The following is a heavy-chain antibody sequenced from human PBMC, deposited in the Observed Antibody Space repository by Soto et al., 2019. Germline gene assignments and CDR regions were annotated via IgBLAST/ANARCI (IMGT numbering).Heavy chain of an antibody. D-gene: IGHD1-26*01. CDR3: ARQWELSGYYYGMDV. J-gene: IGHJ6*02. V-gene: IGHV1-8*01. CDR1: GYTFTTYD. Sequence: ASVKVSCKASGYTFTTYDINWVRQATGQGLEWMGWMSPNSGNTGYAQKFQGRVTMTRDTSISTAYMELSSLRSDDTAVYYCARQWELSGYYYGMDVWGQGTMVTVSS. CDR2: MSPNSGNT.